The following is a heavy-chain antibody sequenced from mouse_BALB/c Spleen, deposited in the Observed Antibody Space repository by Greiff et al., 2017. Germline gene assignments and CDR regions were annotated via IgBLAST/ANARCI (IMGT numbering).Heavy chain of an antibody. D-gene: IGHD1-1*01. V-gene: IGHV1S137*01. CDR1: GYTFTDYA. J-gene: IGHJ2*01. CDR3: ARPGSSYGYFDY. Sequence: QVQLQQSGAELVRPGVSVKISCKGSGYTFTDYAMHWVKQSHAKSLEWIGVISTYYGDASYNQKFKGKATMTVDKSSSTAYMELARLTSEDSAIYYCARPGSSYGYFDYWGQGTTLTVSS. CDR2: ISTYYGDA.